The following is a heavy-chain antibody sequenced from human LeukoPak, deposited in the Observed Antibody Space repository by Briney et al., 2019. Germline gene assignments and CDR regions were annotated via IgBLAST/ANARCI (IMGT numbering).Heavy chain of an antibody. V-gene: IGHV4-59*11. D-gene: IGHD3-16*01. CDR2: IYSRGST. J-gene: IGHJ4*02. CDR1: GGAISGHY. Sequence: PSETLSLTCTVSGGAISGHYWSWVRQPPGKGLECIGYIYSRGSTNYNPSLKSRVTISVDTSKNQFSLKLSSVTAADTAVYYCARGEGRDLDYWGQGTLVTVSS. CDR3: ARGEGRDLDY.